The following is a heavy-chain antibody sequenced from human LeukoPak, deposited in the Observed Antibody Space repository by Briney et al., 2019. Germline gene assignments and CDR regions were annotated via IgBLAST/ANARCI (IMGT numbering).Heavy chain of an antibody. CDR1: GFTFSSYA. Sequence: GGSLRLSCAASGFTFSSYAMHWVRQAPGKGLEYVSAISSNGGSTYYANSVKGRFTISRDNSKNTLYLQMGSLRAEDMAVYYCARDQADDSSGHYYFDYWGQGTLVTVSS. CDR2: ISSNGGST. CDR3: ARDQADDSSGHYYFDY. V-gene: IGHV3-64*01. D-gene: IGHD3-22*01. J-gene: IGHJ4*02.